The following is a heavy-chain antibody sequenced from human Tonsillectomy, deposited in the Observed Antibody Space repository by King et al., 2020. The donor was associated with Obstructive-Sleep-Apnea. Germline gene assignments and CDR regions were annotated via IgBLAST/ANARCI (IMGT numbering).Heavy chain of an antibody. Sequence: PLQESGPGLVKPSETLSLTCTVSGGFVTSSSYYWGWVRPPPGEGLEWIGSIYYTGSTDYNPSLKSRVTISLDTSNNQFSLKLTSVTAADTAVYYCAGRYFDWSSQTYYGLDVWGQGTTVTVSS. J-gene: IGHJ6*02. V-gene: IGHV4-39*01. CDR2: IYYTGST. CDR3: AGRYFDWSSQTYYGLDV. D-gene: IGHD3-9*01. CDR1: GGFVTSSSYY.